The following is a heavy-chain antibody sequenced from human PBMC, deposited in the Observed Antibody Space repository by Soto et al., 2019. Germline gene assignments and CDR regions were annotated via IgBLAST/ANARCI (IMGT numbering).Heavy chain of an antibody. CDR2: ISAYNGNT. CDR3: ARDMDILTGYCFDY. Sequence: QVQLVQSGAEVKKPGASVKVSCKASGYTFTSYGISWVRQAPGQGLEWMGWISAYNGNTNYAQKLKGKDTITTDTSTSTAYMELRSLRTDDTAVYYCARDMDILTGYCFDYWGQGTLVTVSS. CDR1: GYTFTSYG. D-gene: IGHD3-9*01. J-gene: IGHJ4*02. V-gene: IGHV1-18*01.